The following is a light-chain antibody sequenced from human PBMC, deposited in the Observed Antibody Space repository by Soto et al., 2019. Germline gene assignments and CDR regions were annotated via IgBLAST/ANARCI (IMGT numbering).Light chain of an antibody. V-gene: IGKV3-20*01. CDR3: LQYGNSAYT. CDR2: AAS. CDR1: QSVTNNN. J-gene: IGKJ2*01. Sequence: EIVLTQSPGTLSLSPGERVTLSCRATQSVTNNNLAWFQQKPGQPPRLLIHAASTRAVGIPDKFSGSGSGTDFTLAISRLEPEDFAVYYCLQYGNSAYTFGLGTKLEMK.